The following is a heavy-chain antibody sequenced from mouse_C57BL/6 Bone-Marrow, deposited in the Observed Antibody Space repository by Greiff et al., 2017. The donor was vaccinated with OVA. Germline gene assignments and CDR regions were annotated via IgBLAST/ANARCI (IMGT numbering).Heavy chain of an antibody. J-gene: IGHJ2*01. CDR3: ARGKGFITTVVDYFDY. CDR2: IDPEDGET. V-gene: IGHV14-2*01. D-gene: IGHD1-1*01. Sequence: VQLQQSGAELVKPGASVKLSCTASGFNIKDYYMHWVKQRTEQGLEWIGRIDPEDGETKYAPKFQGKATITADTSSNTAYLQLSSLTSEDTAVYYCARGKGFITTVVDYFDYWGQGTTLTVSS. CDR1: GFNIKDYY.